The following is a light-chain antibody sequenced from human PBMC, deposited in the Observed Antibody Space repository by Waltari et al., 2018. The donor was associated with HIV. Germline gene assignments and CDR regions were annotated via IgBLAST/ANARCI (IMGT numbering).Light chain of an antibody. CDR3: GTWHNSLSAGYV. CDR1: SSNIGDNF. CDR2: KNN. J-gene: IGLJ1*01. V-gene: IGLV1-51*02. Sequence: QSVLTQPPSVSAAPGQKVTISCSVNSSNIGDNFVSWFQQLPGTAPKLHIYKNNQRPSGIPDRFSGSKSGTSATLGITGLQTGDEADYFCGTWHNSLSAGYVFGTGTKVSVL.